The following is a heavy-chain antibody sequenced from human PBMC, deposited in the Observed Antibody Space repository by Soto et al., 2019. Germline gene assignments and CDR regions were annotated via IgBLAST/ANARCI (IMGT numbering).Heavy chain of an antibody. V-gene: IGHV1-69*01. Sequence: QVQLVQSGAEVKKPGSSVKVSCKASGGTFSSYAISWVRQAPGQGLEWVGGIIPRFGTANYAQKFQGRVTITADESTSTAYMELSSLRSEDTAVYYCASRTEPDSSSDKYFDYWGQGTLVTVSS. CDR3: ASRTEPDSSSDKYFDY. J-gene: IGHJ4*02. CDR1: GGTFSSYA. CDR2: IIPRFGTA. D-gene: IGHD6-6*01.